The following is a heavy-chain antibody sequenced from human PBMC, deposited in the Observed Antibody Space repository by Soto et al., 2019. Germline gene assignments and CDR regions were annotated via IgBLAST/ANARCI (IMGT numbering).Heavy chain of an antibody. Sequence: ASVKVSCKASGYTFTSYDINWVRQATGQGLEWMGWMNPNSGNTGYAQKSQGRVTMTRDTSISTAYMELSSLRSEDTAVYYCASSPVGATLDAFDIWGQGTMVTVSS. V-gene: IGHV1-8*01. CDR3: ASSPVGATLDAFDI. J-gene: IGHJ3*02. CDR1: GYTFTSYD. D-gene: IGHD1-26*01. CDR2: MNPNSGNT.